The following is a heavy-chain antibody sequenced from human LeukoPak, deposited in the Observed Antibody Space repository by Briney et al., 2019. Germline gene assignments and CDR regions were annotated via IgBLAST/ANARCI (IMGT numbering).Heavy chain of an antibody. CDR3: ARQGVPAAIGYYYYMDV. CDR2: IYTSGST. D-gene: IGHD2-2*01. V-gene: IGHV4-4*07. CDR1: GHSIINSYY. J-gene: IGHJ6*03. Sequence: PSETLSLTCTVSGHSIINSYYWGWIRQPPGKGLEWIGRIYTSGSTNYNPSLKSRVTMSVDTSKNQFSLKLSSVTAADTAVYYCARQGVPAAIGYYYYMDVWGKGTTVTVSS.